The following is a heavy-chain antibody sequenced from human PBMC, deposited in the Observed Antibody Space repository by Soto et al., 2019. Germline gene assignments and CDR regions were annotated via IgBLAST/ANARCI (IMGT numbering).Heavy chain of an antibody. D-gene: IGHD3-3*01. CDR1: SGSISSGDYY. J-gene: IGHJ4*02. Sequence: SETLSLTCTVSSGSISSGDYYWSWIRQHPGKGLEWIGNIDYSGGTHYNPSFKSRVTISVDTSQDQFFLRLTSLTAADTAVYYCARAPQSFWSGYSNGYVFDYWGQGTLVTVS. CDR2: IDYSGGT. V-gene: IGHV4-31*03. CDR3: ARAPQSFWSGYSNGYVFDY.